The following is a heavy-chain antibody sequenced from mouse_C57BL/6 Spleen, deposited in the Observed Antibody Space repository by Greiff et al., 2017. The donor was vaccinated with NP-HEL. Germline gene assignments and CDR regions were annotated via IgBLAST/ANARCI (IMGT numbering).Heavy chain of an antibody. Sequence: ESGPGLVKPSQSLSLTCSVTGYSITSGYYWNWIRQLPGNKLEWMGYISYDGSNNYNPSLKNRISITRDTSKNQFFPKLTSVTTEDTATSYYARDRLSYFDYWGQGTTLTVSS. J-gene: IGHJ2*01. CDR1: GYSITSGYY. D-gene: IGHD2-2*01. CDR3: ARDRLSYFDY. CDR2: ISYDGSN. V-gene: IGHV3-6*01.